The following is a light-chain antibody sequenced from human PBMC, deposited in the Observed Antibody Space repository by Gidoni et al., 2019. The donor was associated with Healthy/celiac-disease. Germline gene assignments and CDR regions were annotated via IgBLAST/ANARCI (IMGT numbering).Light chain of an antibody. Sequence: DIVMTQSPDSLAVSLGERATINCKSSQSVLYSSNNKNYLAWYQQKPGQPPKLLIYGASTRESGVPDRFSGSGSGTDFTLTISSLQAEDVAFYYCQQYYSTPWTFGQXTKVEIK. V-gene: IGKV4-1*01. CDR3: QQYYSTPWT. CDR1: QSVLYSSNNKNY. J-gene: IGKJ1*01. CDR2: GAS.